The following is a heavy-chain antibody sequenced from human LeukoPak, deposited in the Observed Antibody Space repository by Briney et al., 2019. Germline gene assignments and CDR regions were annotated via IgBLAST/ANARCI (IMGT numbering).Heavy chain of an antibody. D-gene: IGHD2-2*01. CDR1: GGSISSYY. Sequence: SETLSLTCTVSGGSISSYYWSWIRQPPGKGLDWIGYIYYSGTTNYNPSLKSRVTISLDTSKKQLSLKLSSVTAADTAVYYYARVSCTSTSCPGWIDPWGQGTLVTVSS. CDR2: IYYSGTT. V-gene: IGHV4-59*01. CDR3: ARVSCTSTSCPGWIDP. J-gene: IGHJ5*02.